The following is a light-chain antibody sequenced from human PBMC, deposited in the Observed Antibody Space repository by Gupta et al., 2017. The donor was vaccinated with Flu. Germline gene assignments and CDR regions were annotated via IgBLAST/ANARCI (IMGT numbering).Light chain of an antibody. V-gene: IGKV2-28*01. CDR2: KGS. CDR3: MQAHPTPYT. CDR1: QSLRQSEGYDY. J-gene: IGKJ2*01. Sequence: DILTTRSPVYLSVTPGETTSISFRSRQSLRQSEGYDYFAWYLQRPGQSPHLLIYKGSSRASGVADRFSGSGTGTEFTLTLSRVEAEDVGIYYCMQAHPTPYTFGQGTRLDIK.